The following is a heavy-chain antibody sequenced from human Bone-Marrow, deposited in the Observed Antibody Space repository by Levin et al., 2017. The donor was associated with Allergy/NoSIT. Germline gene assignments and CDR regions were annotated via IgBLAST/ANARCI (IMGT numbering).Heavy chain of an antibody. Sequence: PSETLSLTCTVSGASMTSYHWTWIRQPPGKGLEWIGYVYYTGITSYSPSLKSRVTMSLDRSMNQFSLKLSTVTAADTAVYYCASGFGSGSSFAGFDFWGQGSLVTVSS. CDR2: VYYTGIT. J-gene: IGHJ4*02. D-gene: IGHD3-10*01. V-gene: IGHV4-59*08. CDR1: GASMTSYH. CDR3: ASGFGSGSSFAGFDF.